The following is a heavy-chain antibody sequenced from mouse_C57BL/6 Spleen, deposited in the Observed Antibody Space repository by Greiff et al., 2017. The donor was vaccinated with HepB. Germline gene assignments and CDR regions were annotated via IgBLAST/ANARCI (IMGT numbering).Heavy chain of an antibody. V-gene: IGHV1-74*01. D-gene: IGHD2-14*01. CDR3: ANRGPGVPFAY. J-gene: IGHJ3*01. CDR2: IHPSDSDT. Sequence: VQLQQSGADLVKPGASVKVSCKASGYTFTSYWMHWVKQRPGQGLEWIGRIHPSDSDTNYNQKFKGKATLTVDRTSSTAYMQRSSLTSEDSAVYYCANRGPGVPFAYWGQGTLVTVAA. CDR1: GYTFTSYW.